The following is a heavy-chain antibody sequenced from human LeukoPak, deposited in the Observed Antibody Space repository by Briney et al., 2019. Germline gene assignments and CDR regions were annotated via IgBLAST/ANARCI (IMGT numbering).Heavy chain of an antibody. J-gene: IGHJ4*02. D-gene: IGHD3-10*01. CDR3: ARVRYYGSGSYYNELTFDY. Sequence: ASVKVSCKASGYTFTDYYIHWVRQAPGQGLEWMGWINPNSGGTNYAQKFQGRVTMTRDTSISTAYMELSRLRSDDTAVYYCARVRYYGSGSYYNELTFDYWGQGTLVTVSS. CDR2: INPNSGGT. CDR1: GYTFTDYY. V-gene: IGHV1-2*02.